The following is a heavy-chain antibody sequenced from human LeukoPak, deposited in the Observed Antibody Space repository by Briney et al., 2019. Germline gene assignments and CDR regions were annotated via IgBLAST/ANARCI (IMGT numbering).Heavy chain of an antibody. CDR3: ARPQVGATDAFDI. V-gene: IGHV1-2*02. CDR1: GYTFTGYY. J-gene: IGHJ3*02. D-gene: IGHD1-26*01. Sequence: ASVKVSCKASGYTFTGYYMHWVRQAPGQGLEWMGWINPNSGGTNYAQKFQGRVTMTRGTSISTAYMELSRLRSDDTAVYYCARPQVGATDAFDIWGQGTMVTVSS. CDR2: INPNSGGT.